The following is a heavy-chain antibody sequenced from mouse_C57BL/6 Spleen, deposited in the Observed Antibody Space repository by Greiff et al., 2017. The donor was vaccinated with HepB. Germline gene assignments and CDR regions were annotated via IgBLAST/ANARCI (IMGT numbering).Heavy chain of an antibody. Sequence: QVHVKQSGAELARPGASVKMSCKASGYTFTSYTMHWVKQRPGQGLEWIGYINPSSGYTKYNQKFKDKATLTADKSSSTAYMQLSSLTSEDSAVYYCAREDTKLGLSFDYWGQGTTLTVSS. CDR2: INPSSGYT. CDR1: GYTFTSYT. D-gene: IGHD4-1*01. J-gene: IGHJ2*01. CDR3: AREDTKLGLSFDY. V-gene: IGHV1-4*01.